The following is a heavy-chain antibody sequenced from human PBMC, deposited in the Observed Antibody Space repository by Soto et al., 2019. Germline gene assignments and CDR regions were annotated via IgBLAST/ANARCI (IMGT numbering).Heavy chain of an antibody. D-gene: IGHD1-26*01. CDR2: IYWNDEK. J-gene: IGHJ4*02. CDR3: AHRKGGTFDY. CDR1: GFSLSTSGEA. V-gene: IGHV2-5*01. Sequence: QITLKESGPTLVKPTQTLTLTCTFSGFSLSTSGEAVGWIRQPPGKALEWLALIYWNDEKHSTRSLRSRLTITKDTSKNQVVLTMTNMDPVDTATFYCAHRKGGTFDYWGQGTLVTVSS.